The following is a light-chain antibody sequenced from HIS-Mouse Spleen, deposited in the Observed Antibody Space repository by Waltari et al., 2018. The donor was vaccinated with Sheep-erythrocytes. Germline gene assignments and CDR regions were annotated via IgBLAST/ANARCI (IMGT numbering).Light chain of an antibody. V-gene: IGLV2-11*01. CDR1: SSDVGGYNY. CDR3: CSYAGSYNHV. Sequence: QSALTQPRSVSGSPGQSVTISCTGTSSDVGGYNYVSWYQQHPGKAPKLMIYDVSKRPSAFPDRFSGSKSGNPASLTISGLQAEDEADYYCCSYAGSYNHVFATGTKVTVL. J-gene: IGLJ1*01. CDR2: DVS.